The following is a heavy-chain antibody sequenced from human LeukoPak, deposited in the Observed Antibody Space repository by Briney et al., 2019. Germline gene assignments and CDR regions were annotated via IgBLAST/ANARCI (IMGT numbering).Heavy chain of an antibody. V-gene: IGHV3-30*18. J-gene: IGHJ4*02. CDR2: VSYDGSNK. CDR1: GLTFSSYG. Sequence: GGSLRLSCAASGLTFSSYGMHWVRQAPGKGLEWVAVVSYDGSNKYYADSVKGRFTISRDNSKNTLYLQMNSLRAEDTAVYYCAKDRGYSSGWYGWGQGTLVTVSS. CDR3: AKDRGYSSGWYG. D-gene: IGHD6-19*01.